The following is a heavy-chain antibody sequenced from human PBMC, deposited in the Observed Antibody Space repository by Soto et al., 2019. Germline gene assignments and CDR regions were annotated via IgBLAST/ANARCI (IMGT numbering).Heavy chain of an antibody. CDR3: ARRYGSAFDI. J-gene: IGHJ3*02. D-gene: IGHD4-17*01. CDR2: IYYSGST. Sequence: ETLSLTCTVSGGSISSYYWSWIRQPPGKGLEWIGYIYYSGSTNYNPSLKSRVTISVDTSKNQFSLKLSSVTAADTAVYYCARRYGSAFDIWGQGTVVTVSS. CDR1: GGSISSYY. V-gene: IGHV4-59*01.